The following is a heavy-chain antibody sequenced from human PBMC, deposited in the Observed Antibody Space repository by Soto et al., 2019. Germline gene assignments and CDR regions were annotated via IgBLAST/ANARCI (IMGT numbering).Heavy chain of an antibody. CDR3: ARDPRGGGTTFYYYYGMDV. V-gene: IGHV3-33*01. CDR1: GFTFSSYG. D-gene: IGHD1-7*01. J-gene: IGHJ6*02. Sequence: QVQLVESGGGVVQPGRSLRLSCAASGFTFSSYGMHWVRQAPGKGLEWVAVIWYDGSNKYYADSVKGRFTISRDNSXNXLXPQMNSLRAEDTAVYYGARDPRGGGTTFYYYYGMDVWGQGTTVTVSS. CDR2: IWYDGSNK.